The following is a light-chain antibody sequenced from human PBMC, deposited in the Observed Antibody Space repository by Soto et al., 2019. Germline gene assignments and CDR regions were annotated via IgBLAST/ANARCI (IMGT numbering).Light chain of an antibody. V-gene: IGKV3-15*01. CDR1: QSVSSN. J-gene: IGKJ1*01. Sequence: EIVMTQSPSTLSVSPGERATLSCRASQSVSSNLAWYQQKPGQAPRFLIYGASTRATGIPARFSGSGSGTEFTLTISSLQYEDFAVYYCQQYNNWWTFGQGTKVDIK. CDR2: GAS. CDR3: QQYNNWWT.